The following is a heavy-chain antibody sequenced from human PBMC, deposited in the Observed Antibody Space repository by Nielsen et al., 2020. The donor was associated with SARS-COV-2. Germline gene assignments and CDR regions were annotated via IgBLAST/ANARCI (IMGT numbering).Heavy chain of an antibody. CDR1: GFTFSRHA. CDR3: ATQADGYKSPYDY. D-gene: IGHD3-10*01. Sequence: GESLKISCAASGFTFSRHAMNWVRQAPGKGLEWVSIIGAGGDNIYYADSVKGRFTISRDNSKNTLYLQINSLRADDTAVYYCATQADGYKSPYDYWGQGTLVTVS. J-gene: IGHJ4*02. V-gene: IGHV3-23*01. CDR2: IGAGGDNI.